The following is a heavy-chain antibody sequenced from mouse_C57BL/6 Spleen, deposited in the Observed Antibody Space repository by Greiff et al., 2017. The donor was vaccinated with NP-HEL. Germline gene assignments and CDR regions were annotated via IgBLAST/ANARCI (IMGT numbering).Heavy chain of an antibody. CDR3: AREVYQGYFDV. V-gene: IGHV1-52*01. J-gene: IGHJ1*03. Sequence: QVHVKQPGAELVRPGSSVKLSCKASGYTFTSYWMHWVKQRPIQGLEWIGNIDPSDSETHYNQKFKDKATLTVDKSSSTAYMQLSSLTSEDSAVYYCAREVYQGYFDVWGTGTTVTVSS. CDR1: GYTFTSYW. D-gene: IGHD2-1*01. CDR2: IDPSDSET.